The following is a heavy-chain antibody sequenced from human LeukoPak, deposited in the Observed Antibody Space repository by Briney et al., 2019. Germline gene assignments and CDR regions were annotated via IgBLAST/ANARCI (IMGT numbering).Heavy chain of an antibody. D-gene: IGHD3-10*02. CDR3: AELGITMIGGV. V-gene: IGHV3-21*01. CDR2: ISSSSSYI. Sequence: GGSLRLSCAASGFTFSSYSMSWARQAPGKGLEWVSSISSSSSYIYYTDSVKGRFTISRDNAKNSLYLQMNSLRADDTAVYYCAELGITMIGGVWGKGTTVSISS. CDR1: GFTFSSYS. J-gene: IGHJ6*04.